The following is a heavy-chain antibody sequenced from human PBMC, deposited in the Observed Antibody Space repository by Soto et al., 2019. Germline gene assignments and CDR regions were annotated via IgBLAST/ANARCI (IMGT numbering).Heavy chain of an antibody. J-gene: IGHJ5*02. Sequence: QVQLVQSGAEVKKPGSSVKVSCKASGGTFSSYAITWVRQAPGQGLEWMGGIIPIFGTANYAQKFQGRVTIAADESTSAAYMELSSLRSEATAVYYCAGDRGHSSGYYPYWFDPWGQGTLVTVSS. CDR1: GGTFSSYA. D-gene: IGHD3-22*01. CDR2: IIPIFGTA. CDR3: AGDRGHSSGYYPYWFDP. V-gene: IGHV1-69*12.